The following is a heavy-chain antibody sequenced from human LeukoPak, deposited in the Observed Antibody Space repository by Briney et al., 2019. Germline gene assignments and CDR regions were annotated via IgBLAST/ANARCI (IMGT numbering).Heavy chain of an antibody. Sequence: AGGSLRLSCAASGFTFSNTAMSWVRQAPGKGLEWVSVISGSGVITYYTDSVKGRFSISRDNSKNTLYLQMDSLRVEDTAVYYCARAEDIVVVPLVHWGTYYFDYWGQGTLVTVSS. J-gene: IGHJ4*02. V-gene: IGHV3-23*01. CDR3: ARAEDIVVVPLVHWGTYYFDY. CDR1: GFTFSNTA. CDR2: ISGSGVIT. D-gene: IGHD2-15*01.